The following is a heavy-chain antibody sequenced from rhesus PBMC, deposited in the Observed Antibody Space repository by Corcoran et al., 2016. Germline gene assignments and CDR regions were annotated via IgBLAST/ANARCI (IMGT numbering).Heavy chain of an antibody. V-gene: IGHV2-174*01. CDR1: GFSLTPSGLV. J-gene: IGHJ4*01. CDR3: ARDWSDYYDNFDF. CDR2: IYWDDDK. D-gene: IGHD3-22*01. Sequence: VTLKESGPALVKPTQTLTLTCTFSGFSLTPSGLVVGWIRQPPGKTMEGLALIYWDDDKRYNTSLKSRLTISKDTSKNQVVLTMTNMDPVDTATYYCARDWSDYYDNFDFWGQGVLVTVSS.